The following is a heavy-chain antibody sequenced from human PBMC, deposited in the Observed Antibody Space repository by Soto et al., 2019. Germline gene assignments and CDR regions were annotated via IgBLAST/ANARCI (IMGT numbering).Heavy chain of an antibody. V-gene: IGHV4-31*03. D-gene: IGHD3-22*01. CDR3: ARQSSGYQY. CDR2: IYYSGSA. Sequence: SETLSLTCTVSSGSISSGGYYWSWIRQHPGKGLEWIGNIYYSGSAYYNPSLKSRVTISVDTSQNQFSLKLSSVTAADTAVYYCARQSSGYQYWGQGTLVTVSS. J-gene: IGHJ4*02. CDR1: SGSISSGGYY.